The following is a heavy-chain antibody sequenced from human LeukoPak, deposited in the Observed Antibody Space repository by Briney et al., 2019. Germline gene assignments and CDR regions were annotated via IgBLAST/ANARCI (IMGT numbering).Heavy chain of an antibody. J-gene: IGHJ4*02. D-gene: IGHD3-22*01. CDR2: MNPNSGNT. CDR3: ARGILEITMIVVVV. Sequence: ASVKVSCKASGYTFASYDINWVRQAPGQGLEWMGWMNPNSGNTGYAQKFQGRVTMTRNTSISTAYMELSSLRSEDTAVYYCARGILEITMIVVVVWGQGTLVTVSS. CDR1: GYTFASYD. V-gene: IGHV1-8*01.